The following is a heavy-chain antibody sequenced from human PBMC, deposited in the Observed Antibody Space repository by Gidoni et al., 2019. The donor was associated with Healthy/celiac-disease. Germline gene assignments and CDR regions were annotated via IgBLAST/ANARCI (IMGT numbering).Heavy chain of an antibody. V-gene: IGHV4-59*01. CDR2: IYYSGST. CDR1: GGSISSYY. Sequence: QVQLQESGPGLVKPSETLSLPCTVSGGSISSYYWSWIRQPPGKGLEWIGYIYYSGSTNYNPSLKSRVTISVDTSKNQFSLKLSSVTAADTAVYYCARGLSIAAPPSRWGQGTLVTVSS. D-gene: IGHD6-6*01. J-gene: IGHJ4*02. CDR3: ARGLSIAAPPSR.